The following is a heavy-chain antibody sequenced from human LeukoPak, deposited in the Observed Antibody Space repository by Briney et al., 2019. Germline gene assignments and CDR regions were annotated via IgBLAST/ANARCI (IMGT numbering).Heavy chain of an antibody. CDR1: GLTFSSYA. V-gene: IGHV3-48*01. Sequence: GGSLRLSCAASGLTFSSYAMSWVRQAPGKGLEWVSYISSSSSTIYYADSVKGRFTISRDNAKNSLYLQMNSLRAEDTAVYYCARDPYCSSTSCPDAFDIWGQGTMVTVSS. J-gene: IGHJ3*02. CDR3: ARDPYCSSTSCPDAFDI. CDR2: ISSSSSTI. D-gene: IGHD2-2*01.